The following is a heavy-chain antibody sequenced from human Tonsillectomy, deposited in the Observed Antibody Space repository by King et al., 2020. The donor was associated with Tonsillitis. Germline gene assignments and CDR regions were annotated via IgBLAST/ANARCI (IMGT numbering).Heavy chain of an antibody. CDR2: ISATGDST. CDR1: GFTFSSYA. J-gene: IGHJ4*02. CDR3: ARRGSYYDFYYFDY. V-gene: IGHV3-23*04. D-gene: IGHD1-26*01. Sequence: VQLVESGGNLVQPGGSLRLSYAASGFTFSSYAMSWVRQAPGKGLEWVSGISATGDSTNYADSVKGRFTISRDTSKNTLFLQMNGLRAEDTALYYCARRGSYYDFYYFDYWGQGTLVTVSS.